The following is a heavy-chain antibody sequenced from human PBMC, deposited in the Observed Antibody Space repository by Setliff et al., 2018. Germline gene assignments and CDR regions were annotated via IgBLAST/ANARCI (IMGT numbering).Heavy chain of an antibody. CDR2: IYHSGST. J-gene: IGHJ6*03. D-gene: IGHD2-2*01. Sequence: SETLSLTCNVSGGSISSSNYYWGWIRQPPGRGLEWIGNIYHSGSTYYNPSLKTRVTISVDTSKNQFSLRLSSVTAADTAVYYCARVVPTARRGRLYYYYMDVWDKGATVTVSS. CDR3: ARVVPTARRGRLYYYYMDV. V-gene: IGHV4-39*01. CDR1: GGSISSSNYY.